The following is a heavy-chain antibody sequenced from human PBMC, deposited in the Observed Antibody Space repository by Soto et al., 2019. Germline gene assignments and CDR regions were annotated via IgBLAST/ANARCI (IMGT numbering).Heavy chain of an antibody. Sequence: LSRTCTVSGGSIRSGDYDWSWIRQPPGKGLEWIGYIYYSGSTYYNPSLKSRVTISVDTSKNQFSLKLSSVTAADTAVYYCASLYSSSWYGRGDYWGQGTLVTVSS. D-gene: IGHD6-13*01. CDR1: GGSIRSGDYD. V-gene: IGHV4-30-4*01. CDR3: ASLYSSSWYGRGDY. CDR2: IYYSGST. J-gene: IGHJ4*02.